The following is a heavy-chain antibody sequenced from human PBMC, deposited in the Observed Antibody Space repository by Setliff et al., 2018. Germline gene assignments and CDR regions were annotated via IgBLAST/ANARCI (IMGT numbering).Heavy chain of an antibody. Sequence: SETMSPTCTVSGGSMNSGSYYWSFIRQPAGKGLEWIGQIYTSWSTNYNPSIKSRVTMSVDTSKNHFSLKLSSVTAADTAVYYGARMSGFLYSDVWGKGTTVTVSS. J-gene: IGHJ6*04. CDR2: IYTSWST. CDR1: GGSMNSGSYY. D-gene: IGHD3-3*01. V-gene: IGHV4-61*09. CDR3: ARMSGFLYSDV.